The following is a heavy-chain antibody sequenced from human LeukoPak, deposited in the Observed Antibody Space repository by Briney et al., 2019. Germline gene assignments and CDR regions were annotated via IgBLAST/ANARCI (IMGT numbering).Heavy chain of an antibody. Sequence: SSETLSLTCAVSGGSFNHYYWSWIRQSPGKGLQWIGHIYSSGTTKYNPSLKSRVTISLDMANNQFSLILTSVTAADTAVYCCARVRDSWSTRVYYFDYWGQGTLVTVSS. CDR2: IYSSGTT. D-gene: IGHD6-13*01. CDR3: ARVRDSWSTRVYYFDY. V-gene: IGHV4-59*12. CDR1: GGSFNHYY. J-gene: IGHJ4*02.